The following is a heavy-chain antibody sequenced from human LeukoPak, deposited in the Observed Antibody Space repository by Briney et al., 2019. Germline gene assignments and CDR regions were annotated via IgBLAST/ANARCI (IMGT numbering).Heavy chain of an antibody. J-gene: IGHJ6*03. D-gene: IGHD2-2*01. CDR2: INHGGST. CDR3: ARLEVVPAAMTYCYYYYYMDV. CDR1: GGSFSGYY. V-gene: IGHV4-34*01. Sequence: PSETLSLTCAVYGGSFSGYYWSWIRQPPGKGLEWIGEINHGGSTNYNPSLKSRVTISVDTSKNQFSLKLSSVTAADTAVYYCARLEVVPAAMTYCYYYYYMDVWGKGTTVTISS.